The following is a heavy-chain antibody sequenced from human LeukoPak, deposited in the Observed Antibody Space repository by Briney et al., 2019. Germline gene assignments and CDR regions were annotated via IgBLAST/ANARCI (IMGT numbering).Heavy chain of an antibody. CDR3: ARDRSRVSDY. CDR1: GFTFSSYS. V-gene: IGHV3-21*01. Sequence: GGSLRLSCAASGFTFSSYSMNWVRQAPGKGLEWVSAISSDSNYIYYADSMKGRFTISRDNAKNSLYLQMNSLRVEDAAVYYCARDRSRVSDYWGQGTLVTVSS. CDR2: ISSDSNYI. J-gene: IGHJ4*02.